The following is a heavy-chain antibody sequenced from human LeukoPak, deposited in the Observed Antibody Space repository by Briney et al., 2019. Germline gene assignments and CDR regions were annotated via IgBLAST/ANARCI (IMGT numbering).Heavy chain of an antibody. CDR2: IYYSGST. J-gene: IGHJ4*02. V-gene: IGHV4-39*01. CDR3: ARLGRSSSSVGKYYFDY. CDR1: GGSISSSSYY. Sequence: SKTLSLTCTVSGGSISSSSYYWGWIRQPPGKGLEWIGSIYYSGSTYYNPSLKSRVTISVDTSKNQFSLKLSSVTAADTAVYYCARLGRSSSSVGKYYFDYWGQGTLVTVSS. D-gene: IGHD6-6*01.